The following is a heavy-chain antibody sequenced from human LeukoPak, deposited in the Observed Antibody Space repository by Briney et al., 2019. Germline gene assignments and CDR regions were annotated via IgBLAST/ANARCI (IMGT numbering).Heavy chain of an antibody. CDR3: AELGITMIGGV. CDR2: INQDGSHI. Sequence: PGGSLRLSCAASGFTFSLYWMSWVRQAPGKGLEWVANINQDGSHIYYVDSMKGRFTISRDNAKRSLYLQMNSLRAEDTAVYYCAELGITMIGGVWGKGTTVTISS. CDR1: GFTFSLYW. J-gene: IGHJ6*04. D-gene: IGHD3-10*02. V-gene: IGHV3-7*01.